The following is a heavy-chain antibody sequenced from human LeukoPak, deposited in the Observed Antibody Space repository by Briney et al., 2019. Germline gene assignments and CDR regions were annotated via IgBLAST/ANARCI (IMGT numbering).Heavy chain of an antibody. J-gene: IGHJ5*02. V-gene: IGHV3-21*01. CDR2: ISSSSSYI. CDR3: AIEIVVVTAATNHNWFDP. Sequence: GGSLRLSCAASGFTFSSYSMNWVRQAPGKGLEWVSSISSSSSYIYYADSVKGRFTISRDNAKNSLYLQMNSLRAEDTAVYYCAIEIVVVTAATNHNWFDPWGQGTLVTVSS. D-gene: IGHD2-21*02. CDR1: GFTFSSYS.